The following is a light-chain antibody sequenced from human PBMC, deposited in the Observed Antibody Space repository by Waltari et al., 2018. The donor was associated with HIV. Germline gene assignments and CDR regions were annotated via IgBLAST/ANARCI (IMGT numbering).Light chain of an antibody. CDR2: QDT. Sequence: SYELTQPPSVSVSPEQTASITCSGDKLGAGLVCWYQQKPGQSPVLVIYQDTKRPSGIPERFSGSNSGNTATLTISGTQAMDEADYYCQTWDTTTVVFGGGTKLTVL. V-gene: IGLV3-1*01. J-gene: IGLJ2*01. CDR3: QTWDTTTVV. CDR1: KLGAGL.